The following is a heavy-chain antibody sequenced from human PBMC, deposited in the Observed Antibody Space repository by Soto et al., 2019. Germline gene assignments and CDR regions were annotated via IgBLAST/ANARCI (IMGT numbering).Heavy chain of an antibody. CDR2: INSDGSST. CDR1: GFNFSNHW. D-gene: IGHD6-25*01. CDR3: ARVGYSSAWLLNY. Sequence: SGGSLRLSCAASGFNFSNHWMHWVRQAPRKGLVWVSRINSDGSSTTYADSVKGRFTISRDNAKNTLYLQMNSLRAEDTAVYYCARVGYSSAWLLNYWGQGTLVTVSS. V-gene: IGHV3-74*01. J-gene: IGHJ4*02.